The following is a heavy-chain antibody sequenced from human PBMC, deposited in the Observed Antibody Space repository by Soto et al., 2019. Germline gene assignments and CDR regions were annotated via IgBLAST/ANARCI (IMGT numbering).Heavy chain of an antibody. Sequence: QVQLQESGPGLVKPSQTLSLTCTVSGGSISSGGYYWSWIRQHPGKGLEWIGYIYYSGSTYYNPSLKSRVTLSVDTSKNQFSLQLSSVTAADTAVYYCARDRGGGYYGEGFDYWGQGTLVTVSS. CDR2: IYYSGST. J-gene: IGHJ4*02. V-gene: IGHV4-31*03. CDR3: ARDRGGGYYGEGFDY. CDR1: GGSISSGGYY. D-gene: IGHD3-22*01.